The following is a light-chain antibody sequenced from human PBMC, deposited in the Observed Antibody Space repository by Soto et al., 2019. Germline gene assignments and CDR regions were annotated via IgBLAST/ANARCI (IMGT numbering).Light chain of an antibody. CDR2: DVS. CDR3: SSYTSSSTLYV. Sequence: QSVLTQPASVSGSPGQSITISCTGTSSDVGGYNYVPWYQQHPGEVPKLMIYDVSNRPSGVSNRFSGSKSGNTASLAISGLQAEDEADYYCSSYTSSSTLYVFGPGTKVTVL. CDR1: SSDVGGYNY. V-gene: IGLV2-14*01. J-gene: IGLJ1*01.